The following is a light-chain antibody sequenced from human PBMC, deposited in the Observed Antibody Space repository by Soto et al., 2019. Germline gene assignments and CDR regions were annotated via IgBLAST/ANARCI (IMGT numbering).Light chain of an antibody. V-gene: IGKV3-11*01. CDR1: QSISID. CDR3: QQRGNWPRTWA. Sequence: EIVLTQSPVTLSLSPGEGATLSCKASQSISIDLAWYQQKPGQVPRLLIYDASSRATGIPGRFTGSGSGTDFTLTSSSLEPEDFAVYYCQQRGNWPRTWAFGQGTKVEV. J-gene: IGKJ1*01. CDR2: DAS.